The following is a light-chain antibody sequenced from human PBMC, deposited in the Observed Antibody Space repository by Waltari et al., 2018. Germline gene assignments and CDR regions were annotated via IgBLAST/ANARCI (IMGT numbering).Light chain of an antibody. CDR2: GAS. V-gene: IGKV3-15*01. CDR3: QQSSNWPRT. Sequence: EIVMTQSPATLSVSPGGRATFSCRASQSVSSNLAWYQQKPGQAPRLLIYGASTRATGIPARFSGSGSGTEFTLTISSLQSEDFAVYYCQQSSNWPRTFGQGTKVEIK. J-gene: IGKJ1*01. CDR1: QSVSSN.